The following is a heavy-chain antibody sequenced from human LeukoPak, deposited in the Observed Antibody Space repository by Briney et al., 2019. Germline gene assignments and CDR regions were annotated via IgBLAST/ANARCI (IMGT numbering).Heavy chain of an antibody. J-gene: IGHJ4*02. D-gene: IGHD2-2*01. Sequence: PGGSLRLSCAASGFTFSSYSMNWVRQAPGKGLEWVSSISSSGSYIYYADSVKGRFTISRDNAKNSLYLQMNSLRAEDTAVYYCAREIYCSSTSCSHYWGQGTLVTVSS. CDR3: AREIYCSSTSCSHY. CDR1: GFTFSSYS. CDR2: ISSSGSYI. V-gene: IGHV3-21*01.